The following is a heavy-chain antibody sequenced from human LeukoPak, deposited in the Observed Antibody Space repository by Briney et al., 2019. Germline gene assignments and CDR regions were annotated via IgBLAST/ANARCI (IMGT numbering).Heavy chain of an antibody. V-gene: IGHV3-21*01. D-gene: IGHD3-3*01. CDR3: AKDYDFWSGYSSPWFDP. CDR1: GFTFSSYS. CDR2: ISSSSSYI. Sequence: GGSLRLSCAASGFTFSSYSMNWVRQAPGKGLEWVSSISSSSSYIYYADSVKGRFTISRDNSKNTLYLQMNSLRAEDTAVYYCAKDYDFWSGYSSPWFDPWGQGTLVTVSS. J-gene: IGHJ5*02.